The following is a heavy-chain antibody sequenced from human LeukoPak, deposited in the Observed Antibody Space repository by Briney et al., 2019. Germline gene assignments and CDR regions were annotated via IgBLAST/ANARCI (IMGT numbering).Heavy chain of an antibody. D-gene: IGHD1-7*01. CDR1: GGSFSGFY. CDR3: ARGTSSDAFDI. V-gene: IGHV4-59*01. J-gene: IGHJ3*02. CDR2: IYYSGST. Sequence: NPSETLSLTCAVYGGSFSGFYWSWIRQPPGKGLEWIGYIYYSGSTNYNPSLKSRVTISVDTSKNQFSLKLSSVTAADTAVYYCARGTSSDAFDIWGQGTMVTVSS.